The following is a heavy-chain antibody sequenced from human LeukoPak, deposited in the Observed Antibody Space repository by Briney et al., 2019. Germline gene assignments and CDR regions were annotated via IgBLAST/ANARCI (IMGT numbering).Heavy chain of an antibody. D-gene: IGHD3-3*01. CDR1: GGSISSYY. Sequence: SETLSLTCTVSGGSISSYYWSWIRQPPGKGLEWIGSIYYSGSTNYNPSLKSRVTISVDTSKNQFSLKLSSVTAADTAVYYCARVGYDFWSGYPIYYYYYMDVWGKGTTVTVSS. V-gene: IGHV4-59*01. CDR2: IYYSGST. J-gene: IGHJ6*03. CDR3: ARVGYDFWSGYPIYYYYYMDV.